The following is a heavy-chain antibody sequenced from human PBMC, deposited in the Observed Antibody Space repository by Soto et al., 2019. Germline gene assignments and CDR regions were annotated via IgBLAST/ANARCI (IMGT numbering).Heavy chain of an antibody. V-gene: IGHV1-69*13. D-gene: IGHD3-22*01. CDR1: GGTFSSYA. Sequence: SVKVSCKASGGTFSSYAISWVRQAPGQGLEWMGGIIPIFGTANYAQKFQGRVTIAADESTSTAYMELSSLRSEDTAVYYCARGYYDSSGYYHWGQGTLVTVSS. CDR2: IIPIFGTA. CDR3: ARGYYDSSGYYH. J-gene: IGHJ5*02.